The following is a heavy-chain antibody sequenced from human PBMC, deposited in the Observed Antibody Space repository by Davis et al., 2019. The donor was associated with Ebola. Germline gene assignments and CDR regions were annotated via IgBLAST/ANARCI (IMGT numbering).Heavy chain of an antibody. J-gene: IGHJ4*02. Sequence: SETLSLTCAVYGGSISSYYWSWIRQPPGKGLEWIGYIYYSGSTNYNPSLKSRVAISVDKSKNQFSLKLSSVTAADTAVYYCARQRYSYGFGYWGQGTLVTVSS. CDR1: GGSISSYY. CDR2: IYYSGST. D-gene: IGHD5-18*01. CDR3: ARQRYSYGFGY. V-gene: IGHV4-59*08.